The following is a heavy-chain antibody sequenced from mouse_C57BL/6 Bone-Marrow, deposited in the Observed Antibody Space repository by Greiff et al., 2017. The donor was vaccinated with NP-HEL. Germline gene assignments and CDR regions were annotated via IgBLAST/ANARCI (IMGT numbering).Heavy chain of an antibody. Sequence: QVQLQQSGAELVRPGASVTLSCKASGYTFTDYEMHWVKQTPVHGLEWIGALDPETGGTAYNQKFKGKAILTADKSSSTAYMELRSLTSEDSAVYYCTNLHLLRDYWGQGTTLTVSS. CDR2: LDPETGGT. CDR1: GYTFTDYE. V-gene: IGHV1-15*01. CDR3: TNLHLLRDY. J-gene: IGHJ2*01. D-gene: IGHD2-1*01.